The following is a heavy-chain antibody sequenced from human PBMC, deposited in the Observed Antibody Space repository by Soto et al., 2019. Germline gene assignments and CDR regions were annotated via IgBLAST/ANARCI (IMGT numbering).Heavy chain of an antibody. J-gene: IGHJ4*02. D-gene: IGHD3-16*02. V-gene: IGHV3-30*18. CDR2: ISYDGSNK. CDR3: AKAGMVTFGGAIAA. Sequence: QVQLVESGGGVVQPGRSLRLSCAASGFTFSSYGMHWVRQAPGKGLEWVAVISYDGSNKYYADSVKGRFTISRDNSKNTRYLQMNSLRAEDTAVYYCAKAGMVTFGGAIAAWGQGTLVTVSS. CDR1: GFTFSSYG.